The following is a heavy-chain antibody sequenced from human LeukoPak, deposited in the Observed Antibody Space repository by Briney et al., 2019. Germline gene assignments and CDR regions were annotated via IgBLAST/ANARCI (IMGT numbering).Heavy chain of an antibody. Sequence: ASVKVSCKTSGYRFITFGINWVRQAPGQGLEWMGWINPYNGNRYYAKKFQGRFNMTTDTSTSTVYLELQTLTSDDTAIYYCARVTSGSSDYWGQGTLVTVSS. CDR2: INPYNGNR. J-gene: IGHJ4*02. CDR1: GYRFITFG. CDR3: ARVTSGSSDY. D-gene: IGHD5-12*01. V-gene: IGHV1-18*01.